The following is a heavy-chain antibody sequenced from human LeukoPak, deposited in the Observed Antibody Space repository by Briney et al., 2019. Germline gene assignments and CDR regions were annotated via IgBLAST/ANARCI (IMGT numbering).Heavy chain of an antibody. D-gene: IGHD4/OR15-4a*01. CDR1: GFTFSSYA. CDR3: ARRAGAYSHPYDY. CDR2: ISSNGGGT. V-gene: IGHV3-64*01. J-gene: IGHJ4*02. Sequence: GGSLRLSCAASGFTFSSYAMHWVRQAPGKGLESVSAISSNGGGTYYANSVKGRFTTSRDNSKNTLYLQMNSLRAEDTAVYYCARRAGAYSHPYDYWGQGTLVTVSS.